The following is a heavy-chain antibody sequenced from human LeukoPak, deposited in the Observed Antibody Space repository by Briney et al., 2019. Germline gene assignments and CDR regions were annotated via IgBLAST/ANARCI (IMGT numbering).Heavy chain of an antibody. CDR3: ARGDGSQDY. J-gene: IGHJ4*02. D-gene: IGHD1-26*01. CDR1: GGSISGYY. Sequence: SETLSLTCSVSGGSISGYYWSWIRQPPGKGLEWIGYIYSTGGTNYNPSLKSRVIISLDTSKNQFSLGLSSVTAADTAVYYCARGDGSQDYWGQGTLVTVSS. CDR2: IYSTGGT. V-gene: IGHV4-59*01.